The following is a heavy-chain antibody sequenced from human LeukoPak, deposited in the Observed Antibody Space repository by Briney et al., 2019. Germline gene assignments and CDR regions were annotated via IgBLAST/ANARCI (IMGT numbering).Heavy chain of an antibody. D-gene: IGHD2-8*01. CDR3: AKDRCTNGVCSPDI. V-gene: IGHV3-30*02. CDR2: IRYDGSNK. Sequence: PGGSLRLSCAASGFTFSSYGMHWVRQAPGKGLEWVALIRYDGSNKYYADSVRGRFTISRDNSKNTLYLQMNSLRAEDTAVYYCAKDRCTNGVCSPDIWGQGTMVTVSS. J-gene: IGHJ3*02. CDR1: GFTFSSYG.